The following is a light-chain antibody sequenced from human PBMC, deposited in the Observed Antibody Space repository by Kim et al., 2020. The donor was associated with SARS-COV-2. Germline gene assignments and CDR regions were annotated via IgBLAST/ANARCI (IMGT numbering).Light chain of an antibody. V-gene: IGLV10-54*04. J-gene: IGLJ3*02. Sequence: QTATLPCTGNSNNVGNQGAVWLQQTQGHPPKPLSDRNNKRPSGVSERFSASRSGNTASLTITGLQPEDEADYYCSAWDTSLNCWVFGGGTKVTVL. CDR3: SAWDTSLNCWV. CDR2: RNN. CDR1: SNNVGNQG.